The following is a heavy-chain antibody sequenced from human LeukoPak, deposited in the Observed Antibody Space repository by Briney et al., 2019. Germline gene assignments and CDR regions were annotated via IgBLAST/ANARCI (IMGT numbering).Heavy chain of an antibody. V-gene: IGHV4-34*01. CDR3: ARVSGLNNFDS. D-gene: IGHD1/OR15-1a*01. Sequence: PSETLSLTCAVYGGSFSGHYWSWIRQPPGKGPEWIGEINHSGSTNYNPSLKSRVTISVDTSKNQFSLKVRSVTAADTAVYYCARVSGLNNFDSWGQGTLVTVSS. CDR1: GGSFSGHY. CDR2: INHSGST. J-gene: IGHJ4*02.